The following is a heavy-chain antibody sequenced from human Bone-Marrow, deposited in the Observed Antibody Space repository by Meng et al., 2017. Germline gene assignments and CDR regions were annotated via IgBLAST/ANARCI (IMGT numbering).Heavy chain of an antibody. D-gene: IGHD4-23*01. V-gene: IGHV1-18*01. CDR1: GYIFTAYG. CDR3: ARDYGGNFNGDWFDP. J-gene: IGHJ5*02. Sequence: QVQLVQSGAEVKKPGASVKVSCKASGYIFTAYGISWVRQAPGQGLEWMGWINVYNGNTKYAQKLQGRVTMTTDTSTSTAYMEVRSLRSDDTAVYYCARDYGGNFNGDWFDPWGQGTLVTVSS. CDR2: INVYNGNT.